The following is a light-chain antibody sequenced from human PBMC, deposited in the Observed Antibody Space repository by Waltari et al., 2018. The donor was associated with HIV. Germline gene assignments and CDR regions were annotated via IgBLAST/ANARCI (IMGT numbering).Light chain of an antibody. CDR3: QQWNSYSGAMYT. J-gene: IGKJ2*01. Sequence: DIQMTQSPSTLSASVGDRVTLTCRASQSIRSWLAWYQQKPGKAPKLLIYKASNLESGVPSRFSGSGSGTEFTLTISSLQPDDFATYYCQQWNSYSGAMYTFGQGTKVEIK. V-gene: IGKV1-5*03. CDR2: KAS. CDR1: QSIRSW.